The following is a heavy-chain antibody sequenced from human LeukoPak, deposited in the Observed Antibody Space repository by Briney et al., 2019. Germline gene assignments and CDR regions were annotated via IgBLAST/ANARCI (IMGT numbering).Heavy chain of an antibody. CDR3: ARAGGYCSSTSCYLTAFDI. J-gene: IGHJ3*02. D-gene: IGHD2-2*01. CDR1: GVTFSSYS. Sequence: GGSLRLSCAASGVTFSSYSMNWVRQAPGKGLEWVSSINNSSSYIYYAHSVKGRFTISRDNAKSSLYLQMNSLRAEDTAVYYCARAGGYCSSTSCYLTAFDIWGQGTMVTVSS. V-gene: IGHV3-21*01. CDR2: INNSSSYI.